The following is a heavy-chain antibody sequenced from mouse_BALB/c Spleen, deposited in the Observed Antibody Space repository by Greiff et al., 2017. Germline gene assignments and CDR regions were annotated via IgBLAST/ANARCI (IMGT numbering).Heavy chain of an antibody. CDR2: ISSGSSTI. Sequence: EVKVVESGGGLVQPGGSRKLSCAASGFTFSSFGMHWVRQAPEKGLEWVAYISSGSSTIYYADTVKGRFTISRDNPKNTLFLQMTSLRSEDTAMYYCARQGITTDYYAMDYWGQGTSVTVSS. CDR3: ARQGITTDYYAMDY. J-gene: IGHJ4*01. V-gene: IGHV5-17*02. D-gene: IGHD1-1*01. CDR1: GFTFSSFG.